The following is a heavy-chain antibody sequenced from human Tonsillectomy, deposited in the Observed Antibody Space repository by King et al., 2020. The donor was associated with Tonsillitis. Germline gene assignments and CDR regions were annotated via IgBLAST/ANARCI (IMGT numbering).Heavy chain of an antibody. CDR3: ARDYSSSPDY. CDR2: ISSSSRYI. CDR1: GFTFSSYS. Sequence: VQLVESGGGLVKPGGSLRLSCAASGFTFSSYSMNWVRQAPGKGLEWVASISSSSRYIYYADSVKGRFTISRDKAKNSLSLQMNSLRAEDTAVYYCARDYSSSPDYWGQGTLVTVSS. V-gene: IGHV3-21*01. D-gene: IGHD6-6*01. J-gene: IGHJ4*02.